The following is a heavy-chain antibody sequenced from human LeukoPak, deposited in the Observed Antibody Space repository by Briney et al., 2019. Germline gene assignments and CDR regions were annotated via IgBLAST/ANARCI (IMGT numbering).Heavy chain of an antibody. CDR3: ARWDDYGDGPDY. V-gene: IGHV4-38-2*01. CDR2: IYHSGST. CDR1: GYSISSGYY. D-gene: IGHD4-17*01. J-gene: IGHJ4*02. Sequence: PSETLSLTCAVSGYSISSGYYCGWIRQPPGKGLEWIGSIYHSGSTYYNPSLKSRVTISVDTSKNQFSLKLSSVTAADTAVYYCARWDDYGDGPDYWGQGTLVTVSS.